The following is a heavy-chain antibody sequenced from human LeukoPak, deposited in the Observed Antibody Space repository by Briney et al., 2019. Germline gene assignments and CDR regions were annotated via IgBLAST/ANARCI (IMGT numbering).Heavy chain of an antibody. CDR3: ARVSRVVTAFYPGEADDAFDI. CDR1: GFTFSSYS. CDR2: ISSSSSTI. Sequence: PGGSLRLSCAASGFTFSSYSMNWVRQAPGKGLEWISYISSSSSTIYYADSVKGRFTISRDNAKNSLYLQMNSLRAEDTAVYYCARVSRVVTAFYPGEADDAFDIWGQGTMVTVSS. J-gene: IGHJ3*02. D-gene: IGHD2-21*02. V-gene: IGHV3-48*04.